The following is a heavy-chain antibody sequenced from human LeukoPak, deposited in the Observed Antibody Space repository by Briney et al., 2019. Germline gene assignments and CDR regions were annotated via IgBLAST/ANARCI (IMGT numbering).Heavy chain of an antibody. J-gene: IGHJ3*02. CDR2: IWYDGSNK. CDR3: ARRWDYQTTDAFDI. CDR1: GFTFSSYG. Sequence: GGSLRLSCAASGFTFSSYGMHWVRQAPGKGLEWVAVIWYDGSNKYYADSVKGRFTISRDNSKNTLYLQMNSLRAEDTAVYYCARRWDYQTTDAFDIWGQGTMVTVSS. V-gene: IGHV3-33*01. D-gene: IGHD1-7*01.